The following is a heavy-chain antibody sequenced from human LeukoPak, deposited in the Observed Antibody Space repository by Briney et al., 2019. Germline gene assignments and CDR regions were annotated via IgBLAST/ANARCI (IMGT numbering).Heavy chain of an antibody. D-gene: IGHD5-18*01. V-gene: IGHV3-48*01. CDR1: GFTFSSYW. J-gene: IGHJ4*02. CDR2: ISSSGSVI. Sequence: GGSLRLSCAASGFTFSSYWMNWVRQAPGKGLEWLSYISSSGSVILYAESVKGRFTVSRDNAKDSLYLQMNSLRAKDTAIYYCAREGGYSYGPDCWGQGTLVTVSS. CDR3: AREGGYSYGPDC.